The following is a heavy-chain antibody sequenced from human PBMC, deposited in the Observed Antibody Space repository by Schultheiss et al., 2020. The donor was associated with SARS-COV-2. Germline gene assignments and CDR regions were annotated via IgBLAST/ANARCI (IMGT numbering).Heavy chain of an antibody. CDR1: GGSFSDYY. J-gene: IGHJ6*02. CDR2: INHSGST. Sequence: SETLSLTCAVYGGSFSDYYWNWIRQPPGKGLEWIGEINHSGSTNYNPSLKSRVTISVDTSKNQFSLKLSSVTAADTAVYYCARDLRDTAMVFYYYYGMDVWGQGTTVTV. CDR3: ARDLRDTAMVFYYYYGMDV. D-gene: IGHD5-18*01. V-gene: IGHV4-34*01.